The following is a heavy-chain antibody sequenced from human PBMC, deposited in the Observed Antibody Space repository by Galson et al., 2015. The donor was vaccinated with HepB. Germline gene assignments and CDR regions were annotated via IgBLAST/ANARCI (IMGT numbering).Heavy chain of an antibody. CDR1: GYTLTDYY. V-gene: IGHV1-2*02. Sequence: SVKVSCKASGYTLTDYYMHWVRQAPGQGLEWIGWINPNTSDTKNVQKFQGRVTMTRDTSSNTAYMELSWLRSDDTAVYYCATLLQPRDYWGRGTQVTVSS. J-gene: IGHJ4*02. D-gene: IGHD4-11*01. CDR2: INPNTSDT. CDR3: ATLLQPRDY.